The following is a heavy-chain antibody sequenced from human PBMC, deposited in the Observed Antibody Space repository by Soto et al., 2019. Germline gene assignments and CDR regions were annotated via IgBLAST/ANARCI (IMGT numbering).Heavy chain of an antibody. V-gene: IGHV3-74*01. CDR1: GFNFSNYA. CDR2: NKGDGTT. J-gene: IGHJ6*02. CDR3: TRDTYYGMDV. Sequence: GFNFSNYAMSWVRQAPGEGLLWDSHNKGDGTTYYADSVKGRFTISRDNAKNTVYLQMDSLRAEDTSIYYCTRDTYYGMDVWGQGSTVTV.